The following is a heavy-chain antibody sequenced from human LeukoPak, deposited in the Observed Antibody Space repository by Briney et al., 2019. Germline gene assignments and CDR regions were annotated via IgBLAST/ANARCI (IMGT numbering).Heavy chain of an antibody. J-gene: IGHJ2*01. D-gene: IGHD6-13*01. Sequence: SETLSLTCTVSGGSISSYYWSWIRQPVGKGLEWIGRIYTSGSTNYNPSLKSRVTMSVDTSKNQFSLKLSSVTAADTAVYYCARVYYSNSYDYWYFDLWGRGTLVTVSS. CDR2: IYTSGST. CDR3: ARVYYSNSYDYWYFDL. V-gene: IGHV4-4*07. CDR1: GGSISSYY.